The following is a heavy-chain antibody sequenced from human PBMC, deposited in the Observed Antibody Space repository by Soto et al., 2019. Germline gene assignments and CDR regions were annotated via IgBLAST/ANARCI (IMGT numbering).Heavy chain of an antibody. CDR2: ISGTGDST. J-gene: IGHJ4*02. Sequence: PGGSLRLSCAASGFTFSSYAMSWVRQAPGKGLEWVSAISGTGDSTYYADSVKGRFTISRDNSKNTLYLQINSLRAEDTAVYYCARSIVVVTALDYWGQGTRVTVSS. CDR1: GFTFSSYA. V-gene: IGHV3-23*01. D-gene: IGHD2-21*02. CDR3: ARSIVVVTALDY.